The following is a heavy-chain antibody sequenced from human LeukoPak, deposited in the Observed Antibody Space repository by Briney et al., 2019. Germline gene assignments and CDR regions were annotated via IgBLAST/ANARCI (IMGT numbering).Heavy chain of an antibody. CDR3: ARSLVTPYFDY. CDR1: GGSISSYY. Sequence: SESLSLTCTVSGGSISSYYWSWLRQPPGKGLEWIGYIYYSGSTNYNPSLKSRVTISVDTSKNQFSLKLSSVTAADTAVYYCARSLVTPYFDYWGQGTLVTVSS. CDR2: IYYSGST. D-gene: IGHD2-21*02. V-gene: IGHV4-59*01. J-gene: IGHJ4*02.